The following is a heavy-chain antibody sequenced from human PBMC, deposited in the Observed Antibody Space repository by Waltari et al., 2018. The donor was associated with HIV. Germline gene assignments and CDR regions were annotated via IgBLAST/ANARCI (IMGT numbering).Heavy chain of an antibody. CDR1: GASLTIYS. CDR2: IEEDGVT. CDR3: ARTRMTATDWHGGGPEWFDP. D-gene: IGHD3-9*01. Sequence: QVELQESGPGLVKPSETLSLTCTVSGASLTIYSWTWVRQLPGGQLEWIGYIEEDGVTKYSPSLSSRASISVETSKKHIYLRLTPVTAADTAIYYCARTRMTATDWHGGGPEWFDPWGHGILVTVSS. V-gene: IGHV4-59*01. J-gene: IGHJ5*02.